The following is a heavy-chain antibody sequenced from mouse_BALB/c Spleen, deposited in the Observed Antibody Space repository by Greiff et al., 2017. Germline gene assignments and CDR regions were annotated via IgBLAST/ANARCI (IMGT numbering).Heavy chain of an antibody. V-gene: IGHV5-12-1*01. CDR2: ISSGGGST. CDR1: GFAFSSYD. J-gene: IGHJ2*01. CDR3: ASARGYYFDY. Sequence: EVKVVESGGGLVKPGGSLKLSCAASGFAFSSYDMSWVRQTPEKRLEWVAYISSGGGSTYYPDTVKGRFTISRDNAKNTLYLQMSSLKSEDTAMYYCASARGYYFDYWGQGTTLTVSS.